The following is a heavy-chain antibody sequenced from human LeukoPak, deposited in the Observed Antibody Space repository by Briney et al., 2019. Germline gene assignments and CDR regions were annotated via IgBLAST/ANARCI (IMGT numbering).Heavy chain of an antibody. V-gene: IGHV3-23*01. CDR3: AKDFPARSARGYSSGWYYFDY. J-gene: IGHJ4*02. D-gene: IGHD6-19*01. CDR1: GFTFSSYA. Sequence: PGGSLRLSCAASGFTFSSYAMSWVRQAPGKGLEWVSATSGSGGSTYYADSVKGRFTISRDNSKNTLYLQMNSLRAEDTAVYYCAKDFPARSARGYSSGWYYFDYWGQGTLVTVSS. CDR2: TSGSGGST.